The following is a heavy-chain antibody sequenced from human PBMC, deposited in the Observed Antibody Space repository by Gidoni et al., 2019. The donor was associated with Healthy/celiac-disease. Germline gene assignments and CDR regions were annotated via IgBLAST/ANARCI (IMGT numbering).Heavy chain of an antibody. CDR1: GYTFTSYD. J-gene: IGHJ3*02. CDR3: ARTTDYDSSGYYYPDAFDI. V-gene: IGHV1-8*01. CDR2: MNPNSGNT. D-gene: IGHD3-22*01. Sequence: SVKVSCKASGYTFTSYDINWVRQATGQGLEWMGWMNPNSGNTGYAQKFQGRVTMTRNTSISTAYMELSSLRSEDTAVYYCARTTDYDSSGYYYPDAFDIWGQGTMVTVSS.